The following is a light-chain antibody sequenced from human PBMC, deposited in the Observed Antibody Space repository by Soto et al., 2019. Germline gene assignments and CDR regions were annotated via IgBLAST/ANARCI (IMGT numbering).Light chain of an antibody. CDR2: DTS. Sequence: EIVLTQAPATLALAPGERATLSCRSSQSVGSYFAWYQQKPGQTPRLLIYDTSNRATGIPARFSGSGSGTDFALTISSLEPEDFAVYYCQQRSNWPRWTFGQGTKVDIK. J-gene: IGKJ1*01. CDR3: QQRSNWPRWT. CDR1: QSVGSY. V-gene: IGKV3-11*01.